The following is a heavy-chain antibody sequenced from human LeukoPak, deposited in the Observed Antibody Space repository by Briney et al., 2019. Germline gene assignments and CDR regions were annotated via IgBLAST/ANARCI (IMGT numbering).Heavy chain of an antibody. CDR1: GFIFSNYG. V-gene: IGHV3-33*07. D-gene: IGHD2-21*01. CDR3: ARTKHIVGPGAFDI. Sequence: PGGSLRLSCAASGFIFSNYGMCWVRQAPGKGLEWVTFIENDGSNKYYADSVRGRFTISRDNSRNTLYMQMNSLRAEDTAVYYCARTKHIVGPGAFDIWGQGTMVTVSS. J-gene: IGHJ3*02. CDR2: IENDGSNK.